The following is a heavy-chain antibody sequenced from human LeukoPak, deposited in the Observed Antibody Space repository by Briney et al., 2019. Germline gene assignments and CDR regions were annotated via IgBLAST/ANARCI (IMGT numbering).Heavy chain of an antibody. CDR2: ISWNSGSI. CDR1: GFTFDDYA. J-gene: IGHJ3*02. CDR3: AKDIGFGPTHDALDI. D-gene: IGHD3-10*01. Sequence: GGSLRLSCAASGFTFDDYAMHWVRQAPGNGPEWVSGISWNSGSIGYADSVKGRFTISRDNAKNSLYLQMNSLRAEDTALYYCAKDIGFGPTHDALDIWGQGTMVTVSS. V-gene: IGHV3-9*01.